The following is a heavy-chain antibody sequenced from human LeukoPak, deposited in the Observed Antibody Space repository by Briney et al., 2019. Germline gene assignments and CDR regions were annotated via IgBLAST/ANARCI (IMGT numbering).Heavy chain of an antibody. Sequence: ASVKVSCKTSGYAFTGYYIHWVRQAPGQGLEWMGWINPNSGGTNYTQKFQGRVTMTRDTSISTAYMELSSLRSEDTAVYYCASFFPKLTGGAWWFDPWGQGTLVTVSS. D-gene: IGHD7-27*01. CDR3: ASFFPKLTGGAWWFDP. CDR2: INPNSGGT. J-gene: IGHJ5*02. V-gene: IGHV1-2*02. CDR1: GYAFTGYY.